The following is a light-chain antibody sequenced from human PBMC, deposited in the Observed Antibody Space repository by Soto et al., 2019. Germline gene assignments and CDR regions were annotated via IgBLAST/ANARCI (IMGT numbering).Light chain of an antibody. CDR1: QSISSW. CDR2: KAS. CDR3: QPSNRYSP. J-gene: IGKJ3*01. Sequence: QMPQSPSTLSASVGDRVTITCRASQSISSWLAWYQQKPGKAPKLLIYKASSLESGVPSRFSGSGSGTEFTLTISSLQPDDFATYYCQPSNRYSPLGHGTNVAIK. V-gene: IGKV1-5*03.